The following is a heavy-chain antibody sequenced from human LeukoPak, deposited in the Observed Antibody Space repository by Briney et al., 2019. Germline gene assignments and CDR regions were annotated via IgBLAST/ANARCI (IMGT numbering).Heavy chain of an antibody. CDR2: IIPILGIA. Sequence: ASVKVSCKASGGTFSSYAISWVRQAPGQGLEWMGRIIPILGIANHAQKFQGRVTITADKSTSTAYMELSSLRSEDTAVYYCARVRIAAAGRGVMGYFDYWGQGTLVTVSS. V-gene: IGHV1-69*04. CDR3: ARVRIAAAGRGVMGYFDY. D-gene: IGHD6-13*01. J-gene: IGHJ4*02. CDR1: GGTFSSYA.